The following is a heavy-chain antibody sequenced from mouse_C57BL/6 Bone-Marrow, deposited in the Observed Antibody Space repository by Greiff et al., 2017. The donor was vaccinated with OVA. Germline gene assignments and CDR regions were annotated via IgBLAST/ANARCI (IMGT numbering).Heavy chain of an antibody. CDR3: ARDRGGITVVESLYYFDY. D-gene: IGHD1-1*01. V-gene: IGHV5-4*01. CDR1: GFTFSSYA. Sequence: EVQVVESGGGLVKPGGSLKLSCAASGFTFSSYAMSWVRQTPEKRLEWVATISDGGSYTYYPDNVKGRFTITRDNAKNNLYLHMSHLKSEDTAMYYCARDRGGITVVESLYYFDYWGQGTTLTVSS. J-gene: IGHJ2*01. CDR2: ISDGGSYT.